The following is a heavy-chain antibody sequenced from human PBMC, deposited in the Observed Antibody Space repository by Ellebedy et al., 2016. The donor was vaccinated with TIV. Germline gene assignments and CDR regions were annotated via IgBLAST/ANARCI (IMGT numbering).Heavy chain of an antibody. V-gene: IGHV3-21*01. Sequence: GESLKISCAASGFVFSSHTMNWVRQAPGKGLGWVSFISDTSIYYADAVEGRFTISRDNAKNSLYLQMNSLGAEDTAVYYCARGGGCFGDSCYYADFWGQGTLVTVSS. CDR1: GFVFSSHT. J-gene: IGHJ4*02. D-gene: IGHD2-21*01. CDR2: ISDTSI. CDR3: ARGGGCFGDSCYYADF.